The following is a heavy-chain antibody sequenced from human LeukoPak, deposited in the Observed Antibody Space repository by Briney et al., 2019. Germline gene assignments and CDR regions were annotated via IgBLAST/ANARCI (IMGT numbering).Heavy chain of an antibody. Sequence: PGGSLRLSCAASGFTFSSYGMHWVRQAPGKGLEWVAFIRYDGSNKYYADSVKGRFTISRDNSKNTLYLQMNSLRAEDTAVYYCARDKRIAAAGTLDYWGQGTLVTVSS. CDR1: GFTFSSYG. CDR2: IRYDGSNK. D-gene: IGHD6-13*01. J-gene: IGHJ4*02. V-gene: IGHV3-30*02. CDR3: ARDKRIAAAGTLDY.